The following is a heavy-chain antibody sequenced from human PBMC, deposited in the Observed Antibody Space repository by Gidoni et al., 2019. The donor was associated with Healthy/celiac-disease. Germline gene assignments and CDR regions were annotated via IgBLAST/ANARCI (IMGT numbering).Heavy chain of an antibody. Sequence: EVQLVESGGGLVQPGGSLRLSCVSSGFTCSSYAMNWVRQAPGKGLEYVSAISSNGGSTYYADSVKGRFTISRDNSKNTMYLQMSSLRAEDTAVYYCVKSFSSGWYFGVYWGQGTLVTVSS. CDR2: ISSNGGST. CDR3: VKSFSSGWYFGVY. V-gene: IGHV3-64D*06. J-gene: IGHJ4*02. CDR1: GFTCSSYA. D-gene: IGHD6-19*01.